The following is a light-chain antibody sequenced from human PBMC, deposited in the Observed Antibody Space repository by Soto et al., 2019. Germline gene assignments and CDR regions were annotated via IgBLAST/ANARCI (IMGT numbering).Light chain of an antibody. CDR1: QSVDSNY. CDR2: GTS. CDR3: QQYGTAPYT. V-gene: IGKV3-20*01. J-gene: IGKJ2*01. Sequence: ETVVTQSPGTLSLSPGEGTTLSCRASQSVDSNYLAWYQQKPGQAPRLLIHGTSNRASGIPDRFSGSGSGTDFTLTISRLEPEDFAVYYCQQYGTAPYTFGQGTTLELK.